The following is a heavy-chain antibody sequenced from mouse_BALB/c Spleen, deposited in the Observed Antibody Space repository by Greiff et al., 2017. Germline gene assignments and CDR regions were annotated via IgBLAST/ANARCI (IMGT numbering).Heavy chain of an antibody. CDR1: GFTFTDYY. CDR3: ARERGDHEAMDY. V-gene: IGHV7-3*02. CDR2: IRNKANGYTT. Sequence: DVKLVESGGGLVQPGGSLRLSCATSGFTFTDYYMSWVRQPPGKALEWLGFIRNKANGYTTEYSASVKGRFTISRDNSQSILYLQMNTLRAEDSATYCCARERGDHEAMDYWGQGTSVTVSS. D-gene: IGHD2-13*01. J-gene: IGHJ4*01.